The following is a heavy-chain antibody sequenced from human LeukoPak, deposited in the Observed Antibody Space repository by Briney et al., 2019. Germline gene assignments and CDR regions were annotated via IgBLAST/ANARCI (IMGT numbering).Heavy chain of an antibody. J-gene: IGHJ4*02. Sequence: ASVKVSCKASEYTFTSYNIHWVRQAPGQGLEWMGVINPTTGRTTYAQKFQDRGTMTRDTSTRTVYMELSSLRSEDTAVHYCTRGADGGLVYDYWGQGTLVTVSS. V-gene: IGHV1-46*01. CDR2: INPTTGRT. D-gene: IGHD3/OR15-3a*01. CDR1: EYTFTSYN. CDR3: TRGADGGLVYDY.